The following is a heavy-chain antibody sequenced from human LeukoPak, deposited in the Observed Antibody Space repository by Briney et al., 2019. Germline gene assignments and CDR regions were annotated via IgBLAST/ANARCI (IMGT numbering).Heavy chain of an antibody. V-gene: IGHV3-7*01. CDR2: IKQDGSEI. CDR3: ASCPSYEAFDI. J-gene: IGHJ3*02. D-gene: IGHD5-12*01. CDR1: GFTFDDYA. Sequence: PGGSLRLSCAASGFTFDDYAMHWVRQAPGKGLEWVANIKQDGSEIYYVDSVKGRFTISRDNAKNLLYLQMNSLRVEDTAVYYCASCPSYEAFDIRGQGTMVTVSS.